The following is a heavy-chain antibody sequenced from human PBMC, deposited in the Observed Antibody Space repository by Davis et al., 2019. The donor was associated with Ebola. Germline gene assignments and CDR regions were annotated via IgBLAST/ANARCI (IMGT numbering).Heavy chain of an antibody. CDR2: IIPILGIA. CDR1: GGTFSSYA. Sequence: SVKVSCKASGGTFSSYAISWVRQAPGQGLEWMGRIIPILGIANYAQKFQGRVTITADKSTSTAYMELSSLRSEDTAVYYCARVAGSYYFDYWGQGTLVTVSS. V-gene: IGHV1-69*04. CDR3: ARVAGSYYFDY. D-gene: IGHD1-26*01. J-gene: IGHJ4*02.